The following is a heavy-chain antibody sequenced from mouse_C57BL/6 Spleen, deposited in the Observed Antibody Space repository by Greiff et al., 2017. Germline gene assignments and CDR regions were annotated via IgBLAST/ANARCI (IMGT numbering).Heavy chain of an antibody. D-gene: IGHD1-1*01. CDR3: ARDYGTPFAY. CDR1: GYSFTGYY. J-gene: IGHJ3*01. Sequence: EVQLLQSGPELVKPGASVKISCKASGYSFTGYYMNWVKQSPEKSLEWIGEINPSTGGTTSNQKLKAKATLTVDKSSSAAYMQLKSLASEDSAVYYCARDYGTPFAYWGQGTLVTVSA. V-gene: IGHV1-42*01. CDR2: INPSTGGT.